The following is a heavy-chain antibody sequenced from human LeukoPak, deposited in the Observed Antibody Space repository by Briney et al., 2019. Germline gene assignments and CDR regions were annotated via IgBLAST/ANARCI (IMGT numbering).Heavy chain of an antibody. CDR2: ISYDGSNK. CDR1: GFTFSSYA. Sequence: GGSLRLSCAASGFTFSSYAMHWVRQAPGKGLGWVAVISYDGSNKYYADSVKGRFTISRDNSNNTLYLQMNSLRAEDTAVYYCARVYYDFWSDDNMGGYFDYWGQGTLVTVSS. D-gene: IGHD3-3*01. J-gene: IGHJ4*02. V-gene: IGHV3-30*04. CDR3: ARVYYDFWSDDNMGGYFDY.